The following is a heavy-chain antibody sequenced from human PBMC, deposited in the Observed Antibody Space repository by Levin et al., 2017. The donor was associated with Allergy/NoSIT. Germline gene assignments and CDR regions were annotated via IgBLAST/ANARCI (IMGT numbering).Heavy chain of an antibody. CDR3: ANDREGYPGDY. V-gene: IGHV3-30*18. Sequence: LSLPCAASGLIFSNYAMHWVRQAPGKGLEWVAVTSNDGIQKYYGDSVKGRFTIARDNSRNTVYLQLNRLRPEDTAMYFCANDREGYPGDYWGPGTLVTVSS. CDR1: GLIFSNYA. CDR2: TSNDGIQK. D-gene: IGHD2-15*01. J-gene: IGHJ4*02.